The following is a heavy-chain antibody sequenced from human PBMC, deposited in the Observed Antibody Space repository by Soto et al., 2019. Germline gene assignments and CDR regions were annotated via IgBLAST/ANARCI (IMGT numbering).Heavy chain of an antibody. CDR2: IIPIFGTA. CDR3: ARASYSSGWYLFNWFDP. CDR1: GGTFSSYA. D-gene: IGHD6-19*01. V-gene: IGHV1-69*13. J-gene: IGHJ5*02. Sequence: SVKVSCKASGGTFSSYAISWVRQAPGQGLEWMGGIIPIFGTANYAQKFQGRVTITADESTSTAYMELSSLRSEDTAVYYCARASYSSGWYLFNWFDPWGQGTLVTVSS.